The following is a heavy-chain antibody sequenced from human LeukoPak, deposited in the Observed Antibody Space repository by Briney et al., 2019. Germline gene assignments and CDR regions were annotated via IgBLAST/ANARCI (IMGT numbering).Heavy chain of an antibody. J-gene: IGHJ4*02. CDR1: GGSISSSSYY. CDR3: ARDDPLYYFDY. Sequence: PSETLSLTCTVSGGSISSSSYYWGWIRQPPGKGLEWIGSIYYSGSTYYNPSLKSRVTISVDTSKNQFSLKLSSVTAADTAVYYCARDDPLYYFDYWGQGTLVTVSS. V-gene: IGHV4-39*07. CDR2: IYYSGST.